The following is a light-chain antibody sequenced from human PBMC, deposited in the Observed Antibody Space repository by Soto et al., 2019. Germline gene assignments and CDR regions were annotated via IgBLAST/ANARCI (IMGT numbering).Light chain of an antibody. Sequence: EIVMTQSPATLTVSPGERATLSCRASQSVSSNLAWYQQKPGQAPRLLIYGASTRATGIPARFSGSGSGTEFTLTSSSLHSENFAVYYCQQYNNWPGAFGQGTTVEI. V-gene: IGKV3-15*01. J-gene: IGKJ1*01. CDR1: QSVSSN. CDR3: QQYNNWPGA. CDR2: GAS.